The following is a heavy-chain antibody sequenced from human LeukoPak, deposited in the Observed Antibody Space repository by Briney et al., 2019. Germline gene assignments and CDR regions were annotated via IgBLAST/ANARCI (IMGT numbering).Heavy chain of an antibody. CDR1: GFTFDGYA. CDR2: ISWNSGSI. D-gene: IGHD6-13*01. J-gene: IGHJ6*04. Sequence: GGSLRLSCAASGFTFDGYAMHWVRQAPGKGLEWVSGISWNSGSIGYADSVKGRFTISRDNAKNSLYLQMNSLRAEDTALYYCAKKIGGGGYYSSYGMDVGGKGPRVTVSS. V-gene: IGHV3-9*01. CDR3: AKKIGGGGYYSSYGMDV.